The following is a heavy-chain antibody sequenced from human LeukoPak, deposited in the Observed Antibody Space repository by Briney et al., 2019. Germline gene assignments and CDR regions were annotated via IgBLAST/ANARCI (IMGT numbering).Heavy chain of an antibody. D-gene: IGHD5-18*01. CDR1: GYTFTGYY. Sequence: ASVKVSCKASGYTFTGYYMHWVRQAPGQGLEWMGWINPNSGGTIHVQKFQGRVTMTRDTSISTAYMDLSRLRSDDTAAYYCARVGGYSYGYLYYWGQGTLVTVSS. J-gene: IGHJ4*02. CDR2: INPNSGGT. V-gene: IGHV1-2*02. CDR3: ARVGGYSYGYLYY.